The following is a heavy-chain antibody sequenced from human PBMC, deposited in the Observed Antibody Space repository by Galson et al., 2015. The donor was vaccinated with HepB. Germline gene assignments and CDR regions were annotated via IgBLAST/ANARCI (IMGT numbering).Heavy chain of an antibody. V-gene: IGHV1-69*13. CDR1: GGNLGDYA. CDR3: ATATGTQRLRHFDL. D-gene: IGHD1-1*01. J-gene: IGHJ2*01. Sequence: SVKVSCKASGGNLGDYAFSWVRQAPGQGLEWMGRIIPVFRTANYPQKFRARVTITADESTSTAYMELSSLRSEDTAVYYCATATGTQRLRHFDLWGRGTLVTVSS. CDR2: IIPVFRTA.